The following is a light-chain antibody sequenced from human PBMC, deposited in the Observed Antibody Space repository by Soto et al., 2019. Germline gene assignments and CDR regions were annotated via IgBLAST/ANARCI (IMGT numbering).Light chain of an antibody. V-gene: IGKV3-15*01. CDR1: QSVSSN. CDR3: QQYNNWPRT. CDR2: GAS. J-gene: IGKJ1*01. Sequence: EIVMTQSPATLSVSPGERATLSCRASQSVSSNLAWYQQKPGQAPRVLIYGASTRATGIPARFSGSGSGTEFTLTISSLQSEDFAVDYCQQYNNWPRTFGQGTKVEIK.